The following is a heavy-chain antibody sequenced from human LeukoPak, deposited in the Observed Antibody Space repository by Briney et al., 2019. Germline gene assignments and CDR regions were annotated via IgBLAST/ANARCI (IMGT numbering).Heavy chain of an antibody. CDR3: ARELFRHYEWSQRAFDF. Sequence: ASVKVSCKASGYTFTSYDINWVRQTPGQGYEWLGWINVASGDTRFAQRFQDRVALTRDTSINTAYMDLRSLTSDDTAIYYCARELFRHYEWSQRAFDFWGQGTLVTVSS. CDR1: GYTFTSYD. V-gene: IGHV1-2*02. CDR2: INVASGDT. J-gene: IGHJ4*02. D-gene: IGHD3-16*01.